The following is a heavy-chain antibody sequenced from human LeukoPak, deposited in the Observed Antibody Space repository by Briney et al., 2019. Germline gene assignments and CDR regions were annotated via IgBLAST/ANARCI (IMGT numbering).Heavy chain of an antibody. V-gene: IGHV5-51*01. J-gene: IGHJ6*03. CDR2: IYPGDSDT. D-gene: IGHD6-6*01. Sequence: GESLKISCKGSGYSFTSYWIGWVRQMPGKGLEWMGIIYPGDSDTRYSPSFQGQVTISADKSISTAYLQWSSLKASDTAMYYCTRQRGSSSRRDYYYYMDVWGKGTTVTVSS. CDR1: GYSFTSYW. CDR3: TRQRGSSSRRDYYYYMDV.